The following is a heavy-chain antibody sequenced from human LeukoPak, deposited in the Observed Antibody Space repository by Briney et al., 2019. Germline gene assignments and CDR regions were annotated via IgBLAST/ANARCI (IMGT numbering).Heavy chain of an antibody. CDR2: ISYDGRNK. CDR1: GFTFSNYA. Sequence: GGSLRLSCAASGFTFSNYAMNWVRQAPGKGLEWVAIISYDGRNKYYADSVKGRFTISRDNSKNTLYLQMNSLRGEDTAVYFCARDRSRLRDLDYWGQGTLVTVSS. V-gene: IGHV3-30*04. CDR3: ARDRSRLRDLDY. J-gene: IGHJ4*02. D-gene: IGHD5-12*01.